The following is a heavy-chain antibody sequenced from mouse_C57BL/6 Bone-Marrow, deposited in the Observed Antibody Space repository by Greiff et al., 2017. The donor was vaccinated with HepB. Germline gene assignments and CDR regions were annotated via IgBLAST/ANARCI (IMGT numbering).Heavy chain of an antibody. J-gene: IGHJ3*01. Sequence: QVQLQQPGAELVKPGASVKLSCKASGYTFTDYYIHWVKQRPGQGLEWIARLYPGSGNTNYNEKFKGKATLTAEKSSSTAYMQLSSLTSEDSAVYFWARCCGSSWFAYWGQGTLVTVS. V-gene: IGHV1-76*01. CDR3: ARCCGSSWFAY. CDR1: GYTFTDYY. D-gene: IGHD1-1*01. CDR2: LYPGSGNT.